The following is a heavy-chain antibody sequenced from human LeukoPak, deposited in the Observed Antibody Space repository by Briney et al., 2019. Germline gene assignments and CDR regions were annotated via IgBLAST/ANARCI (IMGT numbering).Heavy chain of an antibody. J-gene: IGHJ4*02. CDR1: GYTFTSYG. V-gene: IGHV1-18*01. Sequence: ASVKVSCRASGYTFTSYGSTWVRLAPGQGLEWMGWINTKNGNTNYAQKVQGRVTMTTDTSTSTAYMELRSLRSDDTAVYYCARDQGHCSSTSCYSVDYWGQGTLVTVSS. CDR2: INTKNGNT. D-gene: IGHD2-2*01. CDR3: ARDQGHCSSTSCYSVDY.